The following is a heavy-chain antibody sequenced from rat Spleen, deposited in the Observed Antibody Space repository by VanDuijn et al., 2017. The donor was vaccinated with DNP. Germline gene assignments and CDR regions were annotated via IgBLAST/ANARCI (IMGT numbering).Heavy chain of an antibody. CDR3: ARSGRSFDY. D-gene: IGHD5-1*01. CDR1: GFTFSAYY. Sequence: EVQLVESGGGLVQPGRSLKLSCAASGFTFSAYYLAWVRQAPAKGLEWVAYIGSAAYAPYYGDSVKGRFTISRDNAKSTLYLQMDSLRSEDTATYYCARSGRSFDYWGQGVMVTVSS. V-gene: IGHV5S23*01. CDR2: IGSAAYAP. J-gene: IGHJ2*01.